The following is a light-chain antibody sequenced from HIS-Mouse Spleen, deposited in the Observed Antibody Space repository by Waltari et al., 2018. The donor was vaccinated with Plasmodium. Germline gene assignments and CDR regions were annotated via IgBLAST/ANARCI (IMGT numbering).Light chain of an antibody. V-gene: IGLV2-8*01. CDR1: SSDVGGYNY. J-gene: IGLJ2*01. CDR3: SSYAGSNNLV. Sequence: QSALTQPPSASGSPGQSVTISCTGTSSDVGGYNYVSWYQQHPGKAPKLLIYEVSKRPSGVPDRFSGSKSCKTASLTVSGLQAEDEADYYCSSYAGSNNLVFGGGTKLTVL. CDR2: EVS.